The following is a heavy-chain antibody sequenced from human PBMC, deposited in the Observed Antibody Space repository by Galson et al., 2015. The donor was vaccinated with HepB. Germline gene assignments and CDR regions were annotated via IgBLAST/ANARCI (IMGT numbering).Heavy chain of an antibody. Sequence: SVKVSCKASGYTFTSYGISWVRQAPGQGLEWMGWISAYNGNTNYAQKLQGRVTMTTDTSTSTAYMELRSLRSDDTAVYYCASQYYDSSGYYYPSYYGMDVWGQGTTVTVSS. CDR2: ISAYNGNT. J-gene: IGHJ6*02. D-gene: IGHD3-22*01. CDR1: GYTFTSYG. V-gene: IGHV1-18*01. CDR3: ASQYYDSSGYYYPSYYGMDV.